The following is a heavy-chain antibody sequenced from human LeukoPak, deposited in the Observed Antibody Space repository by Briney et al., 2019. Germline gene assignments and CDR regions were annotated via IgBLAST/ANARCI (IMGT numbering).Heavy chain of an antibody. CDR1: GGTFSSYA. CDR3: ARGKSNLVALNWLDP. J-gene: IGHJ5*02. V-gene: IGHV1-2*02. CDR2: INPNSGGT. D-gene: IGHD5-24*01. Sequence: GASVKVSCKASGGTFSSYAISWVRQAPGQGLEWMGWINPNSGGTNYAQKFQDRVTMTRDTSISTAYMELSRLTSDDTATYYCARGKSNLVALNWLDPWGQGTLVTVSS.